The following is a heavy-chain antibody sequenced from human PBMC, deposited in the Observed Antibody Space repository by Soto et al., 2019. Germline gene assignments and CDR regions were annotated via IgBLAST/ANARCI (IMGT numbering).Heavy chain of an antibody. CDR3: ASAIDPQGYCSGGSCYGHYYYYGMDV. J-gene: IGHJ6*02. Sequence: GGSLRLSCAASGFTFSSYSMNWVRQAPGKGLEWVSSISSSSSYIYYADSVKGRFTISRDNAKNSLYLQMNSLRAEDTAVYYCASAIDPQGYCSGGSCYGHYYYYGMDVWGQGTTVTVSS. CDR1: GFTFSSYS. D-gene: IGHD2-15*01. CDR2: ISSSSSYI. V-gene: IGHV3-21*01.